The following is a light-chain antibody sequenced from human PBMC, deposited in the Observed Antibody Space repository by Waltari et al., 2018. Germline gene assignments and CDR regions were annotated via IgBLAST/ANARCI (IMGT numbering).Light chain of an antibody. CDR3: SSYTSSSLWV. J-gene: IGLJ3*02. CDR2: DVS. V-gene: IGLV2-14*01. Sequence: QSALTQPASVSGSPGQSITISCTGTSSDVGGYNYVSWYQQHPGKAPKLMIYDVSKRPSGVSNRFSGPKSGNTASLTISGLQAEDEADYYCSSYTSSSLWVFGGGTKLTVL. CDR1: SSDVGGYNY.